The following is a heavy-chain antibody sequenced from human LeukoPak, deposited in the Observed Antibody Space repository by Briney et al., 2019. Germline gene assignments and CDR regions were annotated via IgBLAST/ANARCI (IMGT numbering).Heavy chain of an antibody. D-gene: IGHD2-2*01. CDR1: GFTFRHYY. CDR2: IDTDGSDT. V-gene: IGHV3-11*06. Sequence: KPGGSLRLSCAASGFTFRHYYMSWIRQAPGKGLGWVAYIDTDGSDTYYADSVKGRFIISRDNSKDTLYLQMNSLRAEDTAVYYCAKDGGVVPADWGQGTLVTVSS. CDR3: AKDGGVVPAD. J-gene: IGHJ4*02.